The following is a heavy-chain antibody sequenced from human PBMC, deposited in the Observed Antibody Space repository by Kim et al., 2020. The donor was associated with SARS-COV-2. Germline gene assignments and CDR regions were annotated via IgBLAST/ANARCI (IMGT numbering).Heavy chain of an antibody. CDR3: ARDQGTQLRFLEWHRGYMDV. CDR2: ISSSGSTI. V-gene: IGHV3-48*03. D-gene: IGHD3-3*01. CDR1: GFTFSSYE. J-gene: IGHJ6*03. Sequence: GGSLRLSCAASGFTFSSYEMNWVRQAPGKGLEWVSYISSSGSTIYYADSVKGRFTISRDNAKNSLYLQMNSLRAEDTAVYYCARDQGTQLRFLEWHRGYMDVWGKGTTVTVSS.